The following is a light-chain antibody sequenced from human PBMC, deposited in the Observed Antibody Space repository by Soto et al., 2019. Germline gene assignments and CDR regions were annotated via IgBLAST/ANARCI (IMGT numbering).Light chain of an antibody. V-gene: IGKV3-15*01. Sequence: EIVMTQSPATLSVSPGESATLSCRASQSISSDLAWYQQKPGQAPRLLIYGASTRATDIPARISGSGSGTDFTLTISSLQSEDFAVYYCQQYNKWPPQYTFGQGTKLEIK. CDR1: QSISSD. J-gene: IGKJ2*01. CDR2: GAS. CDR3: QQYNKWPPQYT.